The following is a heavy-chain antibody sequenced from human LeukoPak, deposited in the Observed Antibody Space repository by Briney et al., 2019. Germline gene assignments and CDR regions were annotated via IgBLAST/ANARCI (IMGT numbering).Heavy chain of an antibody. Sequence: GGSLRLSCAASGFTVSSNYMSWVRQAPGKGLEWVSVFYSGDSTFYADSVKGRFTISRDNSKNTLYLQMNSLRAEDTAVYYCAAFLQRKYFDYWGQGTLVTVSS. D-gene: IGHD1-1*01. CDR1: GFTVSSNY. J-gene: IGHJ4*02. CDR2: FYSGDST. V-gene: IGHV3-66*01. CDR3: AAFLQRKYFDY.